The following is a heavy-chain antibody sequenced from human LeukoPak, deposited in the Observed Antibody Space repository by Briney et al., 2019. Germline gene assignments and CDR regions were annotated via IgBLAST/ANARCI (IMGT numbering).Heavy chain of an antibody. CDR2: ISGSGGST. J-gene: IGHJ4*02. Sequence: GGSLRLSCATSGFTFNSYAMNWVRQAPGKGLEWASGISGSGGSTYYADSVKGRFTISRDNSKNTLYLQMNSLRAEDTAVYYCARPRLPYCSGGSCYGFDYWGQGTLVTVSS. CDR1: GFTFNSYA. V-gene: IGHV3-23*01. CDR3: ARPRLPYCSGGSCYGFDY. D-gene: IGHD2-15*01.